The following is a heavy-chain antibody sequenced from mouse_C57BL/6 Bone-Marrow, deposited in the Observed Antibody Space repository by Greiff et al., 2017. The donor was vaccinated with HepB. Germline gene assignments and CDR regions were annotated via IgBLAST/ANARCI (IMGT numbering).Heavy chain of an antibody. Sequence: QVQLQQSGAELVRPGASVKLSCKASGYTFTDYYINWVKQRPGQGLEWIARIYPGSGNTYYNEKFKGKATLTAEKSSSTAYMQLSSLTSEDSAVYFCARFPLYDGYYAMDYWGQGTSVTVSS. V-gene: IGHV1-76*01. CDR1: GYTFTDYY. D-gene: IGHD2-3*01. J-gene: IGHJ4*01. CDR2: IYPGSGNT. CDR3: ARFPLYDGYYAMDY.